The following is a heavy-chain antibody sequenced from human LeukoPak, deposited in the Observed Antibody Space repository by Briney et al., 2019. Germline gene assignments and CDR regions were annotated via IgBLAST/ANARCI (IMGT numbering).Heavy chain of an antibody. V-gene: IGHV1-46*01. Sequence: APVKVSCKASGYTFTSYYMHWVRQAPGQGLEWMGIINPSGGSTSYAQKFQGRVTMTRDTSTSTVYMELSSLRSEDTAVYYCARDPLSSTSPPGEAVDYWGQGTLVTVSS. CDR1: GYTFTSYY. CDR3: ARDPLSSTSPPGEAVDY. J-gene: IGHJ4*02. CDR2: INPSGGST. D-gene: IGHD2-2*01.